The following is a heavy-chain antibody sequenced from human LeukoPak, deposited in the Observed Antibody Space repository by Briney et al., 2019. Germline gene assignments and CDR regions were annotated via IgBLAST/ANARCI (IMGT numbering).Heavy chain of an antibody. V-gene: IGHV4-59*01. D-gene: IGHD3-3*01. CDR3: ASRSSIWSGYQDTLYYFDS. Sequence: SETLSLACTVSGGSISSYYWSWIRQPPGKRLEWIGDIYYSGSTNYNPSLKSRVTISVDTSKNQFSLKLSSVTAADTAVYYCASRSSIWSGYQDTLYYFDSWGQGTLVTVSS. CDR2: IYYSGST. CDR1: GGSISSYY. J-gene: IGHJ4*02.